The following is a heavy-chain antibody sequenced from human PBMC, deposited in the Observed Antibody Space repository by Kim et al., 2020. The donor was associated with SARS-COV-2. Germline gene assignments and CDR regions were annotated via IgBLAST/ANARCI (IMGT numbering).Heavy chain of an antibody. CDR3: ARNLYSSSWSGPHGVEYYYGMDV. CDR2: INAGNGNT. CDR1: GYTFTSYA. Sequence: ASVKVSCKASGYTFTSYAMHWVRQAPGQRLEWMGWINAGNGNTKYSQKFQGRVTITRDTSASTAYMELSSLRSEDTAVYYCARNLYSSSWSGPHGVEYYYGMDVWGQGTTVTVSS. V-gene: IGHV1-3*01. J-gene: IGHJ6*02. D-gene: IGHD6-13*01.